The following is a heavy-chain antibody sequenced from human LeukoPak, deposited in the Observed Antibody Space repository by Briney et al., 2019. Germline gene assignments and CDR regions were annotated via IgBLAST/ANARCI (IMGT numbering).Heavy chain of an antibody. Sequence: ASVKVSCKAFGYSFISYAMHWVRQAPGQRLEWMGWINAGNGNTKYSQKSQDKVTITRDTSASTAYMELSSLSSEDTAVYYCARSLQLWSDYWGQGTLVTVSS. D-gene: IGHD5-18*01. J-gene: IGHJ4*02. CDR3: ARSLQLWSDY. CDR2: INAGNGNT. CDR1: GYSFISYA. V-gene: IGHV1-3*01.